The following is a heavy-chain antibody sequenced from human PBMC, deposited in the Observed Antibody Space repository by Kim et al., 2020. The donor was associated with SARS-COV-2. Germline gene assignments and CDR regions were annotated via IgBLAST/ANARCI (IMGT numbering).Heavy chain of an antibody. V-gene: IGHV3-21*01. CDR1: GFTFSSYS. D-gene: IGHD3-3*01. CDR3: ARGMGRITMFGAVIEDYYYCMDV. J-gene: IGHJ6*02. CDR2: ISSSSSYI. Sequence: GGSLRLSCAASGFTFSSYSMNWVRQAPGKGLEWVSSISSSSSYIYYADSVKGRFTISRDNAKNSLYLQMNSLRAEDTAVYYCARGMGRITMFGAVIEDYYYCMDVWGQGTTVTVSS.